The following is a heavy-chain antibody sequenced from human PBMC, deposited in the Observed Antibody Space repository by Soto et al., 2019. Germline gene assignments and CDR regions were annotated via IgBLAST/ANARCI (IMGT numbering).Heavy chain of an antibody. Sequence: QLQLQESGPGLVKPSETLSLTCTVSGGSISSSSYYWGWIRQPPGKGLEWIGSIYYSGSTYYNPSLKSRVTIAVDTSKNPLSLRLSSVTAADTAVYYCARHFAYYDILTGYYIGGDAFDIWGQGTMVTVSS. D-gene: IGHD3-9*01. V-gene: IGHV4-39*01. CDR1: GGSISSSSYY. CDR2: IYYSGST. J-gene: IGHJ3*02. CDR3: ARHFAYYDILTGYYIGGDAFDI.